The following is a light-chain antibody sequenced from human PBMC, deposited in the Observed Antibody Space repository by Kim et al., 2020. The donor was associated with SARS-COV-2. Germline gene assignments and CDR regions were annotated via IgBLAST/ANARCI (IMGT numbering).Light chain of an antibody. CDR3: QAWDSSTVV. Sequence: SVSPGQTASITCSGDKLGDKYACWYQQKPGQSTVLVIYQASKRPSGIPERFSGSNSGNTATLTISGTQAMDEADYYCQAWDSSTVVFGGGTQLTVL. V-gene: IGLV3-1*01. J-gene: IGLJ2*01. CDR2: QAS. CDR1: KLGDKY.